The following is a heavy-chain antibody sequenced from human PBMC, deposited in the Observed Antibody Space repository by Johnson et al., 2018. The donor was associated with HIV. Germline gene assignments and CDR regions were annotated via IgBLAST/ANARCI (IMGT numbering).Heavy chain of an antibody. Sequence: VQLVESGGGVVRPGGSLRLSCAASGFTFDNYGMRWVRQAPGKGLEWVSCIHCNGGNTYYADSVKGRFTISRDNSKNTLYLQMNSLKAEDTAVYYCARDLGYSGYEDAFDIWGQGTMVTVSS. D-gene: IGHD5-12*01. CDR3: ARDLGYSGYEDAFDI. CDR1: GFTFDNYG. V-gene: IGHV3-20*04. CDR2: IHCNGGNT. J-gene: IGHJ3*02.